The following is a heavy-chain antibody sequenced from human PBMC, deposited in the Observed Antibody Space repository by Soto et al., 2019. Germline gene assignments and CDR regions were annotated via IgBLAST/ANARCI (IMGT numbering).Heavy chain of an antibody. V-gene: IGHV3-66*01. CDR1: GFIVSSNY. D-gene: IGHD1-26*01. J-gene: IGHJ4*02. Sequence: EVQLVESGGGLVQPGGSLRLSCAASGFIVSSNYMNWVRQAPGKGLEWVSVIYSGGSIYYADSVKGRFTISRDNSKNTLYLQMNSLRAEDTAVYYCANLVGATYFDHWGQGTLVTVSS. CDR2: IYSGGSI. CDR3: ANLVGATYFDH.